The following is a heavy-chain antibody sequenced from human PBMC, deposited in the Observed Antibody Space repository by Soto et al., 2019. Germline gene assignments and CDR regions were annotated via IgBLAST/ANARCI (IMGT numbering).Heavy chain of an antibody. Sequence: ASVKVSCKASGATLNTFINYGITWVRQAPGQGLEWMGGIIPVFGNTNYAQKLQGRVTMTTDTSTSTAYMELRSLRSDDTAVYYCARDRYCSSTSCYAHRAFDIWGQGTMVTVSS. D-gene: IGHD2-2*01. CDR2: IIPVFGNT. CDR3: ARDRYCSSTSCYAHRAFDI. V-gene: IGHV1-18*01. CDR1: GATLNTFINYG. J-gene: IGHJ3*02.